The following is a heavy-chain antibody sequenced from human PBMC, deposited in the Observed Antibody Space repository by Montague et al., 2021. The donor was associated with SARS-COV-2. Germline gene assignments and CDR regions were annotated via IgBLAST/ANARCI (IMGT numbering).Heavy chain of an antibody. V-gene: IGHV4-4*02. D-gene: IGHD6-19*01. CDR2: IYHSGST. J-gene: IGHJ6*02. Sequence: SETLSLTCAVSGSSISSSNWWSWVRQPPGKGLEWIGEIYHSGSTXYNPSRKGRVTISVDKSKNQFSLKLSSVTAADTAVYYCARWDSSGWFGRSYYGMDVWGQGTTVTVSS. CDR3: ARWDSSGWFGRSYYGMDV. CDR1: GSSISSSNW.